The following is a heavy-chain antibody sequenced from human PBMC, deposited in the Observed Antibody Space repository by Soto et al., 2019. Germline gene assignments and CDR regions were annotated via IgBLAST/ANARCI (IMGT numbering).Heavy chain of an antibody. CDR3: ARVSGGLQGPYYYYYGMDV. CDR1: GVSLRSNA. J-gene: IGHJ6*02. Sequence: GASVEPCWEACGVSLRSNASSWVRHATGQGLEWMGGIIPIFGTANYAQKFQGRVTITADESTSTAYMELSSLRSEDTAVYYCARVSGGLQGPYYYYYGMDVWGQGTTVTVSS. V-gene: IGHV1-69*13. D-gene: IGHD4-4*01. CDR2: IIPIFGTA.